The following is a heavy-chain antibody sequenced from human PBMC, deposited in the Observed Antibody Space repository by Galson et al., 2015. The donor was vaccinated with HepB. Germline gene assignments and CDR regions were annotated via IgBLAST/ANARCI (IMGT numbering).Heavy chain of an antibody. Sequence: SVKVSCKASGYTFTAYYMYWVRQAPGQGPEWMGWINTNSGGTEYAQDFRGRVTMTRDTSISTAYMELSWLRSDDTALYYCARDMGSSSLDYWGQGTLVTVSS. CDR1: GYTFTAYY. D-gene: IGHD6-6*01. V-gene: IGHV1-2*02. J-gene: IGHJ4*02. CDR2: INTNSGGT. CDR3: ARDMGSSSLDY.